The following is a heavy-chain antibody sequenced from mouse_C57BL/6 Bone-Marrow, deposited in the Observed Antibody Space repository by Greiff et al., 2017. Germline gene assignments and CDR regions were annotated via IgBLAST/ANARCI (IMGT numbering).Heavy chain of an antibody. J-gene: IGHJ2*01. CDR3: ARSPDYYGSSLFDY. CDR2: IYPGDGDT. Sequence: VKLMESGPELVKPGASVKISCKASGYAFSSSWMNWVKQRPGKGLEWIGRIYPGDGDTNYNGKFKGKATLTAAKSSSTAYMQLSSLTSEDSAVYFCARSPDYYGSSLFDYWGQGTTLTVSS. V-gene: IGHV1-82*01. D-gene: IGHD1-1*01. CDR1: GYAFSSSW.